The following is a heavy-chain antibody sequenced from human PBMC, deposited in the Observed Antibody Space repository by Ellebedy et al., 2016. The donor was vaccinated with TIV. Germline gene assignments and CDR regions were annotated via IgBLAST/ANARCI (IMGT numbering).Heavy chain of an antibody. Sequence: PGGSLRLSCAASGFTVSSNYMSWVRQAPGKGLEWVSVIYSGGSTYYADSVKGRFTISRDNSKNTLYLQMNSLRAEDTAVYYCARVSGSGVCYKCWFDPWGQGTLVTVSS. CDR1: GFTVSSNY. V-gene: IGHV3-53*01. CDR2: IYSGGST. J-gene: IGHJ5*02. D-gene: IGHD2-8*02. CDR3: ARVSGSGVCYKCWFDP.